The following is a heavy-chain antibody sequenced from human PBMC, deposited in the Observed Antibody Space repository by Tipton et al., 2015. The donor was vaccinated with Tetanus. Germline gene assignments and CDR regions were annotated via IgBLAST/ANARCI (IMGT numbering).Heavy chain of an antibody. V-gene: IGHV3-33*01. CDR3: AREFGGSSGWYGPFDY. CDR2: IWYDGSNK. D-gene: IGHD6-19*01. CDR1: GFTFSSYG. J-gene: IGHJ4*02. Sequence: SLRLSCAASGFTFSSYGMHWVRQAPGKGLEWVAVIWYDGSNKYYADSVKGRFTISRDNSKNTLYLQMNSLRAEDTAVYYCAREFGGSSGWYGPFDYWGQGPLVTVSS.